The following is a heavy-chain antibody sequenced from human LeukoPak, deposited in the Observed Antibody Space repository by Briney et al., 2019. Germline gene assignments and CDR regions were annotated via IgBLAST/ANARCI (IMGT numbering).Heavy chain of an antibody. V-gene: IGHV1-8*01. J-gene: IGHJ4*02. D-gene: IGHD6-19*01. Sequence: GASVKVSCKASGYTFTSCDVNWVRQATGQGLEWMGWMNPNSGNTGYGQSFQGRITMIKDIIIGTAYMELSNLTSEDTAIYYCTRGSSGRRDNWGQGTLVTVSA. CDR2: MNPNSGNT. CDR3: TRGSSGRRDN. CDR1: GYTFTSCD.